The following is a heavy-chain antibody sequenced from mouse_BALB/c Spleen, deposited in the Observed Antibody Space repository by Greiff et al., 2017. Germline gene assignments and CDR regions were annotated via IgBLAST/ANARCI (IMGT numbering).Heavy chain of an antibody. V-gene: IGHV14-3*02. J-gene: IGHJ4*01. D-gene: IGHD2-10*02. CDR3: ASYGNYAMDH. Sequence: VQLQQSGAELVKPGASVKLSCTASGFNIKDTYMHWVKQRPEQGLEWIGRIDPANGNTKYDPKFQGKATITADTSSNTAYLQLSSLTSEDTAVYYCASYGNYAMDHWGQGTSVTVSS. CDR2: IDPANGNT. CDR1: GFNIKDTY.